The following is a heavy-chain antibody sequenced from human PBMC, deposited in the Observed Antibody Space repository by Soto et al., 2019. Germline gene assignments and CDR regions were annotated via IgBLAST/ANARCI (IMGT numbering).Heavy chain of an antibody. J-gene: IGHJ4*02. CDR2: ISGSGGST. V-gene: IGHV3-23*01. Sequence: VGSLRLSCAASGFTFSSYAMSWVRQAPGKGLEWVSAISGSGGSTYYADSVKGRFTTSRDNSKNTLYLQMNSLRAEDTAVYYCAKLGSSWFLFDYWGQGTLVTVSS. CDR3: AKLGSSWFLFDY. CDR1: GFTFSSYA. D-gene: IGHD6-13*01.